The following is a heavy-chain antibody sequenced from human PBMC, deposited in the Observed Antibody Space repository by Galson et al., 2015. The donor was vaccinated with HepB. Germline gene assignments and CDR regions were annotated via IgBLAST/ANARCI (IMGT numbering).Heavy chain of an antibody. J-gene: IGHJ4*02. D-gene: IGHD1-26*01. CDR3: ARGGSSGSFLDY. CDR1: GFIFSSHE. CDR2: ISNSGSYI. Sequence: SLRLSCAASGFIFSSHEMNWVRQAPGKGLEWVSYISNSGSYIYYADSVKGRFTISRDNAKNLVCLQMNSLRAEDTAIYYCARGGSSGSFLDYWGQGTPVTVSS. V-gene: IGHV3-48*03.